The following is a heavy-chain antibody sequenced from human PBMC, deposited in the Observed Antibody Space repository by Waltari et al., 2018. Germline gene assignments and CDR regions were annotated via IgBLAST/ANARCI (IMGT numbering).Heavy chain of an antibody. D-gene: IGHD3-3*01. CDR3: ARDGGYDFLPTFYGMDV. J-gene: IGHJ6*02. V-gene: IGHV3-7*01. Sequence: EVQLVESGGGLVQPGGSLRLSCAASGFTFSSYWMSWVRQAPGKGLEWVANIKQDGSEKYYVDSVKGRFTISRDNAKNSLYLQMNSLRAEDTAVYYWARDGGYDFLPTFYGMDVWGQGTTVTVSS. CDR1: GFTFSSYW. CDR2: IKQDGSEK.